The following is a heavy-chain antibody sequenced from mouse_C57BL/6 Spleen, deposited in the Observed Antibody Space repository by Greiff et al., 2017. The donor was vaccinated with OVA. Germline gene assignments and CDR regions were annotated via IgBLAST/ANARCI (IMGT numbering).Heavy chain of an antibody. J-gene: IGHJ1*03. V-gene: IGHV1-39*01. CDR2: INPNYGTT. Sequence: EVQLQQSGPELVKPGASVKISCKASGYSFTDYNMNWVKQSNGKSLEWIGVINPNYGTTSYNQKFKGKATLTVDQSSSTAYMQLNSLTSEDSAVYSCARGDDGYYVGVWYFDVWGTGTTVTVSS. CDR3: ARGDDGYYVGVWYFDV. D-gene: IGHD2-3*01. CDR1: GYSFTDYN.